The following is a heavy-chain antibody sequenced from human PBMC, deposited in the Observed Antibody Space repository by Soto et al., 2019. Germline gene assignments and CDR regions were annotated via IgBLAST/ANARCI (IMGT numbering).Heavy chain of an antibody. V-gene: IGHV3-30*18. Sequence: QVQLVESGGGVVQPGRSLRLSCAASGFTFSSYGMHWVRQAPGKGLEWVAVISYDGSNKYYADSVKGRFTISRDNSKTTLYLQMNSLRAEDTAVYYCAKEISSSVFGGGYYYYYYMDVWGKGTTVTVSS. D-gene: IGHD6-6*01. CDR2: ISYDGSNK. CDR3: AKEISSSVFGGGYYYYYYMDV. J-gene: IGHJ6*03. CDR1: GFTFSSYG.